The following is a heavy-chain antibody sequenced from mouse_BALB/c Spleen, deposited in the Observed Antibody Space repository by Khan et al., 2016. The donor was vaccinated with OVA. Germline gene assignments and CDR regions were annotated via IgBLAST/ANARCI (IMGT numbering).Heavy chain of an antibody. D-gene: IGHD2-1*01. CDR2: IDPTTGYT. CDR1: GYTFTTYW. CDR3: ARRGLYGIFAY. V-gene: IGHV1-7*01. J-gene: IGHJ3*01. Sequence: QVQLQQSGAELAKPGASMKMSCKASGYTFTTYWMHWVKQRPGQGLEWIGYIDPTTGYTEYNQKFKDRATLTTYKYFSTAYMPLSSRTSEDSEVYYCARRGLYGIFAYWGQVTLVTVSA.